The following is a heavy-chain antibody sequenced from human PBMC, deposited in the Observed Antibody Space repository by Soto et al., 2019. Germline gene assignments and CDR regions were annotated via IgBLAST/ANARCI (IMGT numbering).Heavy chain of an antibody. Sequence: GGPLRLSCAASGFTFSSYAMHWVRQAPGKGLEWVAVISYDGSNKYYADSVKGRFTISRDNSKNTLYLQMNSLRAEDTAVYYCARDIRDPAMVTYYYYYYGMDVWGQGTTVTVSS. V-gene: IGHV3-30-3*01. CDR2: ISYDGSNK. CDR1: GFTFSSYA. CDR3: ARDIRDPAMVTYYYYYYGMDV. D-gene: IGHD5-18*01. J-gene: IGHJ6*02.